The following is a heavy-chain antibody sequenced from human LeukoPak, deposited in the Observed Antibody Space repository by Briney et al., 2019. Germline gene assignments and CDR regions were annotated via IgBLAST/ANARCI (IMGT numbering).Heavy chain of an antibody. CDR3: ARASDPWLQLT. CDR1: GFIFSNYW. V-gene: IGHV3-7*05. D-gene: IGHD5-24*01. J-gene: IGHJ5*02. Sequence: GGSLRLSCAASGFIFSNYWMIWVRQAPGKGLEWVGNIKQDGSEKRYADSVRGRFSISRDNAQTSLYLQMNSLRAEDTAVYYCARASDPWLQLTWGQGTLVTVSS. CDR2: IKQDGSEK.